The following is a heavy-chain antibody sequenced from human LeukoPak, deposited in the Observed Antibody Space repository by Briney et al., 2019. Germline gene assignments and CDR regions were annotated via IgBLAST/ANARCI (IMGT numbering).Heavy chain of an antibody. Sequence: GGSLRLSCSASGFTFRSYGMHWVRQAPGKGLEGVSSISSSSSYIYYADSVKGRFTISRDNVKNSLYLQMNSLRAEDTAVYYCARAPAYYYDSSGLNWGQGTLVTVSS. V-gene: IGHV3-21*01. CDR3: ARAPAYYYDSSGLN. CDR1: GFTFRSYG. CDR2: ISSSSSYI. J-gene: IGHJ4*02. D-gene: IGHD3-22*01.